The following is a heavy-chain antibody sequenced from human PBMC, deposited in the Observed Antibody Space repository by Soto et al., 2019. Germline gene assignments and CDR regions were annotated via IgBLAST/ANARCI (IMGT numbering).Heavy chain of an antibody. V-gene: IGHV1-2*02. CDR1: GYTFTGYY. J-gene: IGHJ6*02. D-gene: IGHD3-3*01. Sequence: AASVKVSCKASGYTFTGYYMHWVRQAPGQGLEWMGWINPNSGGTNYAQKFQGRVTMTRDTSISTAYMELSRLRSDDTAVYYCARVKITTSYYYYGMDVWGQGTTVTVSS. CDR2: INPNSGGT. CDR3: ARVKITTSYYYYGMDV.